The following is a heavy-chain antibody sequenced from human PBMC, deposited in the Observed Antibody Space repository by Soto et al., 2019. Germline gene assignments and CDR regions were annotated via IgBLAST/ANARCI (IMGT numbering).Heavy chain of an antibody. J-gene: IGHJ3*02. D-gene: IGHD1-26*01. Sequence: GGSLRLSCAASRLTFSSYLMSSVRQASGKGLKWVSTWCGSGGRTYYADCVKGRLTFSRDNSKNTLYLQMNSLRAEDTAVYYCAKVAIVGATLDAFDIWGQGTMVTVSS. CDR2: WCGSGGRT. CDR3: AKVAIVGATLDAFDI. V-gene: IGHV3-23*01. CDR1: RLTFSSYL.